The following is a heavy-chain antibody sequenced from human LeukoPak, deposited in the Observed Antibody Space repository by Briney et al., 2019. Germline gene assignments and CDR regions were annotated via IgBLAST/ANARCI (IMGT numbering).Heavy chain of an antibody. Sequence: PGESLRPSCVSSGFTFSNYWMKWGRQAPGKGLEWVASINEDGSGKFSVGSVKDRITISRENTRNSLDLQINSLTVEDTAIYYCARDDGDVWGTGTTVTVSS. CDR1: GFTFSNYW. J-gene: IGHJ6*04. V-gene: IGHV3-7*01. CDR2: INEDGSGK. CDR3: ARDDGDV.